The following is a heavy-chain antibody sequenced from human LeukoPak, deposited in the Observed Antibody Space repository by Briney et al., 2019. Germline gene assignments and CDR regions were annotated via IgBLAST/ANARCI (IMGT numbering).Heavy chain of an antibody. J-gene: IGHJ5*02. Sequence: PGGSLRLSCAASGFTVSSNYMSWVRQAPGKGLEWVSVIYSGGSTYYADSVKGRFTISRDNSKNTLYLQMNSLRAEDTAVYYCAKGKLELRWEDNWFDPWGQGTLVTVSS. V-gene: IGHV3-66*01. CDR3: AKGKLELRWEDNWFDP. CDR2: IYSGGST. CDR1: GFTVSSNY. D-gene: IGHD1-7*01.